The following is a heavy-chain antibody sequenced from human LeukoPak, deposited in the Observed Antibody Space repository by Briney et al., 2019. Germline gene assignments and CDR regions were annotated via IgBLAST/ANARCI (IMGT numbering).Heavy chain of an antibody. D-gene: IGHD4-17*01. CDR3: AKLIVGEDFDDYWRCFDP. CDR2: ISGSDRIT. Sequence: GGSLRLPCVASGVTFRTSAMSWVRQAPGKGLQWVSAISGSDRITWYADSAKGRFTISRDNSKNTVYLQMNTLRAENTAVYHCAKLIVGEDFDDYWRCFDPWGQGTLVTVSS. V-gene: IGHV3-23*01. J-gene: IGHJ5*02. CDR1: GVTFRTSA.